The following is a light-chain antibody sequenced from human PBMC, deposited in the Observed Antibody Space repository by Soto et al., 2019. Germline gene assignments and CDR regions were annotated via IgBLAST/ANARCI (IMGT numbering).Light chain of an antibody. Sequence: EVVLAQSPATLSLSPGDGATLSCGASQSVSSYLAWYQQKPGQAPRLLIYDASNRAAGIPARFSGSGSGTDFTLTISSLEPEDFAVYYCQQRSDWPITFGQGTRLEI. J-gene: IGKJ5*01. V-gene: IGKV3-11*01. CDR1: QSVSSY. CDR2: DAS. CDR3: QQRSDWPIT.